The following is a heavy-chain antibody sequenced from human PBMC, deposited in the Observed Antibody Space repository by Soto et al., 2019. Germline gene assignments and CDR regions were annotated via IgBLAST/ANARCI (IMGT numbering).Heavy chain of an antibody. V-gene: IGHV3-15*07. CDR2: IKGKTDGGTT. D-gene: IGHD4-17*01. Sequence: EVQLVESGGGLVKPGGSLRLSCAASGFTFNDAWMTWVRQAPGKGLEWVGRIKGKTDGGTTDYAAPVKGRFTISRDDSTTTLYLQMNSLKTEDTAVYYCTTMDNYGGNLPFDSWGQGTLVTVSS. J-gene: IGHJ4*02. CDR1: GFTFNDAW. CDR3: TTMDNYGGNLPFDS.